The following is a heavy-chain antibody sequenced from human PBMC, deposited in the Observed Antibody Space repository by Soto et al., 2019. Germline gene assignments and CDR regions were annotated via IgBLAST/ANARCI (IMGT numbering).Heavy chain of an antibody. CDR3: ARGNLFDYYYGMDV. CDR1: GYTFTSYD. CDR2: MNPNSGNT. V-gene: IGHV1-8*01. D-gene: IGHD3-3*01. Sequence: QVQLVQSGAEVKKPGASVKVSCKASGYTFTSYDINWVRPATGQGLEWMGWMNPNSGNTGYAQKFQGRVTMTRNTTIGTAYMELSSLRSEDTAVYYCARGNLFDYYYGMDVWGQGTTVTVSS. J-gene: IGHJ6*02.